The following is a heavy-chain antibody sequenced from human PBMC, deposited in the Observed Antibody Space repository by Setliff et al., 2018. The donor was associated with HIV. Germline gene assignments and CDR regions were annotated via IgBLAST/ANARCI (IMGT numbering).Heavy chain of an antibody. Sequence: SETLSLTCAVYGGSFSGYYWNWIRQPPGKGLEWIGEINHSGSTNYNPSLKSRITISVDTSKNQFSLKLSSVTAADTAVYYCARGSRGGLMVYAKFDYWGQGTLVTVSS. V-gene: IGHV4-34*01. J-gene: IGHJ4*02. CDR1: GGSFSGYY. D-gene: IGHD2-8*01. CDR2: INHSGST. CDR3: ARGSRGGLMVYAKFDY.